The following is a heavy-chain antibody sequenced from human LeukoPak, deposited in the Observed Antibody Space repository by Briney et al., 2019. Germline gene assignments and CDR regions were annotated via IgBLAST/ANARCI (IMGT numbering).Heavy chain of an antibody. V-gene: IGHV3-21*01. D-gene: IGHD4-17*01. CDR1: GFTFSSYS. Sequence: GGSLRLSXAASGFTFSSYSMNWVRQAPGKGLEWVSSISSSSSYIYYADSVNGRFTISRDNAKNSLYLQMNSLRAEDTAVYYCARELLGYGDRDGYWGQGTLVTVSS. CDR3: ARELLGYGDRDGY. CDR2: ISSSSSYI. J-gene: IGHJ4*02.